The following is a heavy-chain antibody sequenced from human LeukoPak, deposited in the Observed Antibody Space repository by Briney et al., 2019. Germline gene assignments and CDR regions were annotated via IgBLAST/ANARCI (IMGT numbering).Heavy chain of an antibody. D-gene: IGHD6-13*01. CDR2: IWPLGNEK. Sequence: GGSLRLSCAASGFTFSSCAMSWVRQAPGKGLEWVAHIWPLGNEKRYVDSVKGRFSISRDNAKNSLDLQMNSLRAEDTAVYYCARLPSSAGAGTFDYWGQGTLVTVSS. J-gene: IGHJ4*02. V-gene: IGHV3-7*01. CDR3: ARLPSSAGAGTFDY. CDR1: GFTFSSCA.